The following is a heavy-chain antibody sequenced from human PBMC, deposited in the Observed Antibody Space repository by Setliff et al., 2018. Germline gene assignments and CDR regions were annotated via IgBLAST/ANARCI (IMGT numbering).Heavy chain of an antibody. V-gene: IGHV3-15*01. CDR3: ATRLGDF. J-gene: IGHJ4*02. Sequence: GGSLRLSCTASGLTFADAWMNWVRQAPGKGLEWVGRIKSKADGGTADFAAPVKGRFTISRDDSKNTMSLQMNSLKTEDTAVYFCATRLGDFWGQGTLVTV. CDR2: IKSKADGGTA. CDR1: GLTFADAW.